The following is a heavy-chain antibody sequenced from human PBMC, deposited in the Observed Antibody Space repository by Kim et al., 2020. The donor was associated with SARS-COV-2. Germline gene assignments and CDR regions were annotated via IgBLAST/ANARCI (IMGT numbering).Heavy chain of an antibody. J-gene: IGHJ4*02. D-gene: IGHD6-13*01. Sequence: GGSLRLSCEASGFTFSSYSMNWVRQAPGKGLEWVSYISSTSNNIYYADAVRGRFTISRDNAKNSLYLQMNSLRAEDTAVYYCADLFGSSWVSDFWGQGTLVTVSS. V-gene: IGHV3-48*04. CDR1: GFTFSSYS. CDR3: ADLFGSSWVSDF. CDR2: ISSTSNNI.